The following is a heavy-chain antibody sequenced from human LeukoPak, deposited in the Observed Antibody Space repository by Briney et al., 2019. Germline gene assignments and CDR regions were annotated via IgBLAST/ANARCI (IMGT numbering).Heavy chain of an antibody. CDR3: ARAAQYMTTVTTGYYYIDV. J-gene: IGHJ6*03. V-gene: IGHV4-59*01. CDR2: LYYSGST. CDR1: GGSISSYY. Sequence: SETLSLPRTVFGGSISSYYWSWIRQPPGKGLEWLGHLYYSGSTNYNPSLKSRVTIPVDTSKKQFSLKLSSVTGADAAVYYCARAAQYMTTVTTGYYYIDVWGKGTTVTVAS. D-gene: IGHD4-11*01.